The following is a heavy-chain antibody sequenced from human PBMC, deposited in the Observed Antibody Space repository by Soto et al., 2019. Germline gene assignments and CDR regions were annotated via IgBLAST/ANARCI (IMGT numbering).Heavy chain of an antibody. Sequence: DVQRVESGGGLVQPGGSLRRSWSASGFIFSDYAMTWVRQAPGKGLEWVSGICGGGSDTYYLDYEKGRFTIARDNSKNTLNLQMNSIRAEATALYYCAKDAVPFNGQWDWFDSWGQGTLVTVSS. CDR2: ICGGGSDT. CDR3: AKDAVPFNGQWDWFDS. CDR1: GFIFSDYA. V-gene: IGHV3-23*04. J-gene: IGHJ5*01. D-gene: IGHD6-19*01.